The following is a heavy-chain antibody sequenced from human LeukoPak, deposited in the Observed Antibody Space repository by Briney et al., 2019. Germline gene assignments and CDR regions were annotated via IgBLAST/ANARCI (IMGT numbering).Heavy chain of an antibody. Sequence: SVKVSCKASGGTFSSYAISWVRQAPGQGLEWMGRIIPILGIANYAQKFQGRVTITADKSTSTAYMELSSLRSEDTAVYYCARDTWKAYFDSGTYQTTYYGMDFWGQGTTVTVSS. CDR1: GGTFSSYA. CDR3: ARDTWKAYFDSGTYQTTYYGMDF. J-gene: IGHJ6*02. CDR2: IIPILGIA. V-gene: IGHV1-69*04. D-gene: IGHD3-10*01.